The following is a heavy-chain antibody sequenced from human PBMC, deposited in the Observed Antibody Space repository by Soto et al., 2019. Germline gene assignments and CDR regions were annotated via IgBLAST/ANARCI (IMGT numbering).Heavy chain of an antibody. CDR1: GFTFSSYA. V-gene: IGHV3-30-3*01. Sequence: GGSLRLSCAASGFTFSSYAMHWVRQAPGKGLEWVAVISYDGSNKYYADYVKGRFTISRDNSKNTLYLQMNSLRAEDTAVYYCARDLVSITMVRGVIPDYYGMDVWGQGTTVTVSS. J-gene: IGHJ6*02. CDR2: ISYDGSNK. CDR3: ARDLVSITMVRGVIPDYYGMDV. D-gene: IGHD3-10*01.